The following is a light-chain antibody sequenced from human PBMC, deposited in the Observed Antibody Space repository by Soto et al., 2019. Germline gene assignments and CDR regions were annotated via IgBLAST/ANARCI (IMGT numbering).Light chain of an antibody. J-gene: IGKJ5*01. CDR3: QQHGTSPIP. CDR2: DAS. Sequence: IGLTQTPATVSLFAGGRFTLSCRASQSVSSYLAWYQQKLGQAPRLLIYDASNRATGIPARFSGSGSGTDFTLTISRLEPEDFAVYYCQQHGTSPIPFGHGTRLEI. V-gene: IGKV3-11*01. CDR1: QSVSSY.